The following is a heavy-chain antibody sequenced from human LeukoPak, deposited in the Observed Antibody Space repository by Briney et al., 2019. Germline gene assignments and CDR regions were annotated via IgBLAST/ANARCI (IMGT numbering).Heavy chain of an antibody. CDR3: AREHYDSSGYYGY. V-gene: IGHV3-66*01. J-gene: IGHJ4*02. CDR2: IYSAGNT. CDR1: AFTVSGNY. Sequence: GGSLRLSCAASAFTVSGNYMSWVRQAPGKGLEWVSAIYSAGNTYYADSVKGRFTISRDNAKNSLYLQMNSLRAEDTAVYYCAREHYDSSGYYGYWGQGTLVTVSS. D-gene: IGHD3-22*01.